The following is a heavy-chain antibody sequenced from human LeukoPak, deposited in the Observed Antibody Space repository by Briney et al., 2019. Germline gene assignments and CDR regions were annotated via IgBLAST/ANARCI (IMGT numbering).Heavy chain of an antibody. CDR1: GGSISSGDYY. CDR3: VREVKGYGSSWYQNWFDP. V-gene: IGHV4-30-4*01. D-gene: IGHD6-13*01. CDR2: IYYSGST. Sequence: SETLSLTCTVSGGSISSGDYYWSWIRQPPGKGLEWIGYIYYSGSTYYNPSLKSRVTTSIDTSKNQFSLKMSSVTAADTAVYYCVREVKGYGSSWYQNWFDPWGQRTLVTVSS. J-gene: IGHJ5*02.